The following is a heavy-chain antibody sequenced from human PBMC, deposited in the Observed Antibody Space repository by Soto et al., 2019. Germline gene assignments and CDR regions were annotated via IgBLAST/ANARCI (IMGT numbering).Heavy chain of an antibody. CDR1: GGSISSGGYY. CDR3: ARDKGSGYSKDYYMDV. CDR2: IYYSGST. Sequence: PSETLSLTCTVSGGSISSGGYYWSWIRQHPGKGLEWIGYIYYSGSTYYNPSLKSRVTISVDTSKNQFSLKLSSVTAADTAVYYCARDKGSGYSKDYYMDVWGKGTTVTVSS. D-gene: IGHD3-22*01. V-gene: IGHV4-31*03. J-gene: IGHJ6*03.